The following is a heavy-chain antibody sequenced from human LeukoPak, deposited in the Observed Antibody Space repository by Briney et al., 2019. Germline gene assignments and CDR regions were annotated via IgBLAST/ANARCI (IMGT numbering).Heavy chain of an antibody. V-gene: IGHV3-48*02. CDR2: ISSSGSST. J-gene: IGHJ4*02. Sequence: SGGSLRLSCAASGFTFIRYSMNWVRQAPGKGLEWVSYISSSGSSTYYADSVKGRFTVSRDNAKNPLYLQMNSLRDEDTAVYYCASISGSDFDYWGQGTLVTVSS. CDR3: ASISGSDFDY. D-gene: IGHD3-10*01. CDR1: GFTFIRYS.